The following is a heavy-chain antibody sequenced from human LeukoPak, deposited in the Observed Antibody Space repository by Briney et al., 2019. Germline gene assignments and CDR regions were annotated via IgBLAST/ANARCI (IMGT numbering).Heavy chain of an antibody. Sequence: PGGSLRLSCAASGFTFSSCAMSWVRQAPGKGLEWVSAISGSGGSTYYADSVKGRLTISRDNSKNTLYLQMNSLRAEDTAVYYCAKGVRGVIIDNWFDPWGQGTLVTVSS. V-gene: IGHV3-23*01. J-gene: IGHJ5*02. CDR1: GFTFSSCA. D-gene: IGHD3-10*01. CDR2: ISGSGGST. CDR3: AKGVRGVIIDNWFDP.